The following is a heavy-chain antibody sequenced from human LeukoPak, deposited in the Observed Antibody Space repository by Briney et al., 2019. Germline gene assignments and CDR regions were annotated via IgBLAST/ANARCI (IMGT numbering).Heavy chain of an antibody. D-gene: IGHD5-12*01. J-gene: IGHJ4*02. CDR2: INPNSGGT. Sequence: ASVKVSCKASGYTFTGYYMHWVRQAPGQGLEWMGWINPNSGGTNYAQKFQGRVTMTRDTSISTAYVELSRLRSDNTAVYYCASGTLQRGYSGYGGEYYFDYWGQGTLVTVSS. CDR3: ASGTLQRGYSGYGGEYYFDY. CDR1: GYTFTGYY. V-gene: IGHV1-2*02.